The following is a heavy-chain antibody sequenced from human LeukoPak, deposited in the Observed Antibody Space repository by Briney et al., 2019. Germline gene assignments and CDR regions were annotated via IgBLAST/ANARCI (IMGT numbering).Heavy chain of an antibody. J-gene: IGHJ4*02. CDR3: AKDRGWCFEY. Sequence: PGGSLRLSCGASRFTFSNYWMSWVRQAPDKGLEWVAFISYDGSDKYYADSVKGRFTVSRDNSKHTLYLQMNSLRAEDTAVYYCAKDRGWCFEYWGQGTVVTVSS. CDR2: ISYDGSDK. D-gene: IGHD6-19*01. V-gene: IGHV3-30*18. CDR1: RFTFSNYW.